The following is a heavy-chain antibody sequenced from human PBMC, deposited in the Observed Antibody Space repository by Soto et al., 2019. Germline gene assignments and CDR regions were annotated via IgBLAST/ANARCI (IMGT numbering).Heavy chain of an antibody. D-gene: IGHD6-6*01. V-gene: IGHV3-23*01. CDR1: GFTFSSYA. J-gene: IGHJ4*02. CDR3: AKETPYSSSSTPYYFDY. CDR2: ISGSGGST. Sequence: GGSLRLSCAASGFTFSSYAMSWVRQAPGKGLEWVSAISGSGGSTYYADSVKGRFTISRDNSKNTLYLQMNSLRAEDTAVYYCAKETPYSSSSTPYYFDYWGQGTLVTVSS.